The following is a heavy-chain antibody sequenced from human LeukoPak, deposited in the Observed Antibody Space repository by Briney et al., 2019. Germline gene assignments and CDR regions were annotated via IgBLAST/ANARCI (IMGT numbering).Heavy chain of an antibody. J-gene: IGHJ4*02. Sequence: GESLKISCKGSGYSFTSYWIGWVRQMPGKGLEWMGIIYPGDSDTRYSPSFQGQVTISADKSISTAYLQWSSLKASDTAMYYCARHYCSSTSCYPGGDYWGQGTLVTVSS. CDR2: IYPGDSDT. V-gene: IGHV5-51*01. D-gene: IGHD2-2*01. CDR1: GYSFTSYW. CDR3: ARHYCSSTSCYPGGDY.